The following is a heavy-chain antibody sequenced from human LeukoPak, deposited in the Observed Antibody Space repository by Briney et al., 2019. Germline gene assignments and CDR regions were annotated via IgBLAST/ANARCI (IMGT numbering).Heavy chain of an antibody. V-gene: IGHV3-21*01. CDR3: ARVRSGYYIDC. CDR2: ITGSSGYI. Sequence: GGSLRLCCAASGFTFSSYSMNWVRQAPGKGLEWLSFITGSSGYIYYSDSVKGRFTISRDDAKNSLWLQMNSLRAEDTAVYYCARVRSGYYIDCWGQGTLVTVSS. J-gene: IGHJ4*02. D-gene: IGHD3-3*01. CDR1: GFTFSSYS.